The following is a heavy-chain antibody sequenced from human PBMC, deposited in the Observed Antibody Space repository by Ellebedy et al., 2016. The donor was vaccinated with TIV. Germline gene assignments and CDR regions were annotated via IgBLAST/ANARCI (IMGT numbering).Heavy chain of an antibody. Sequence: MPSETLSLTCTVSGGSISTYYWSWIRQPPGEGLEWIGCISSSGSTKYNPSLKSRVAISVDTSENQFSLKLSSVTAADPAVYYCARGSVWDTSGYYLDHWGQGTLVTVSS. D-gene: IGHD3-22*01. J-gene: IGHJ4*02. V-gene: IGHV4-59*01. CDR1: GGSISTYY. CDR2: ISSSGST. CDR3: ARGSVWDTSGYYLDH.